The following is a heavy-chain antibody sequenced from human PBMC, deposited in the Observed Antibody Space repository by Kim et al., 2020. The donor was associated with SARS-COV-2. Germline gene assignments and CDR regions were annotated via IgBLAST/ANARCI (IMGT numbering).Heavy chain of an antibody. J-gene: IGHJ4*02. CDR2: IYPGDSDT. CDR3: ARGLGVYYDSSGYSSFDY. Sequence: GESLKISCKGSGYSFTSYWIGWVRQMPGKGLEWMGIIYPGDSDTRYSPPFQGQVTISADKSISTAYLQWSSLKASDTAMYYCARGLGVYYDSSGYSSFDYWGQGTLVTVSS. CDR1: GYSFTSYW. V-gene: IGHV5-51*01. D-gene: IGHD3-22*01.